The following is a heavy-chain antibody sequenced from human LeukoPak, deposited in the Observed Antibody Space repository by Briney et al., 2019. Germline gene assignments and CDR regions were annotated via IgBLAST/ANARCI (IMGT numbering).Heavy chain of an antibody. J-gene: IGHJ3*02. CDR3: AREYSSGWYDAFDI. V-gene: IGHV1-3*01. Sequence: VASVKVSCKASGYTFTSYAMHWVRQAPGQRLEWMGWINAGNGNTNYLQKFQGRVTITRDTSASTAYMELSSLRSEDTAVYYCAREYSSGWYDAFDIWGQGTMVTVSS. CDR1: GYTFTSYA. D-gene: IGHD6-19*01. CDR2: INAGNGNT.